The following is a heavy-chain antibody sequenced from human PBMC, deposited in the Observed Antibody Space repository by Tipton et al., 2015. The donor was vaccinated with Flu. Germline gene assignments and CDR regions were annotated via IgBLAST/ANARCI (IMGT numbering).Heavy chain of an antibody. Sequence: SLRLSCAASGFTFSTYWMSWVRQAPGKGLEWVANIKPDGSQQIYVDSVKGRFTISRDNAKNSLNLQMNRLRGEETAGYYCARYLNSGPADYWGQGTLVTVSS. CDR3: ARYLNSGPADY. CDR1: GFTFSTYW. J-gene: IGHJ4*02. D-gene: IGHD1-26*01. V-gene: IGHV3-7*01. CDR2: IKPDGSQQ.